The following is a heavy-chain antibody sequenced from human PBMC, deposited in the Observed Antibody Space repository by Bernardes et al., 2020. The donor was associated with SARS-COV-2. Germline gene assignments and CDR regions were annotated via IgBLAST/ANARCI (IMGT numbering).Heavy chain of an antibody. CDR2: FDPEDRKT. D-gene: IGHD4-17*01. Sequence: ASVKVSCKVSGYTLTKLSMHWVRQAPGQGLEWMGGFDPEDRKTIYAQKFQGRITMTEDTSADTTYLELSSLRSEDTAVYYCAALRWELRYSYYFSMDVWGQGTTVTVSS. CDR3: AALRWELRYSYYFSMDV. V-gene: IGHV1-24*01. J-gene: IGHJ6*02. CDR1: GYTLTKLS.